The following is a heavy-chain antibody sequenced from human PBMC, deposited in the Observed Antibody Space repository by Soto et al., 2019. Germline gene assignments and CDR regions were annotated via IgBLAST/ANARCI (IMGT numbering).Heavy chain of an antibody. D-gene: IGHD3-16*01. CDR1: GFTFSHYA. J-gene: IGHJ6*02. Sequence: QVQLVESGGGVVQPGRSLRLSCVASGFTFSHYAIHWVRQAPGKGLEWVAVIPYDGDNKYYADSVKGRFTISRDNTKDTLNLQMNSLRAEDTAVYYCAKDDSAGGSYFYGMDVWGQGTTVTVSS. CDR3: AKDDSAGGSYFYGMDV. V-gene: IGHV3-30-3*01. CDR2: IPYDGDNK.